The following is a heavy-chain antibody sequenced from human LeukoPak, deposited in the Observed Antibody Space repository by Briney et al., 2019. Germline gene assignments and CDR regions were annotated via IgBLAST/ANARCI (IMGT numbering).Heavy chain of an antibody. CDR1: GYSISSGYY. J-gene: IGHJ4*02. CDR3: ARGRVRRVSYGSGAGVSDY. D-gene: IGHD3-10*01. V-gene: IGHV4-38-2*02. Sequence: SETLSLTCTVSGYSISSGYYWGWIRQPPGKGLEWIGSIYHSGSTYYNPSLKSRVTISVDTSKNQFSLKLSSVTAADTAVYYCARGRVRRVSYGSGAGVSDYWGQGTLVTVSS. CDR2: IYHSGST.